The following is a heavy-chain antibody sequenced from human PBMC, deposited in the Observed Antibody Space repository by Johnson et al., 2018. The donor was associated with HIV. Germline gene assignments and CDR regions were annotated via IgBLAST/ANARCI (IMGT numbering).Heavy chain of an antibody. J-gene: IGHJ3*02. Sequence: VQLVESGGGLIQPGGSLRLSCAASGFTVSSNYMSWVRQAPGKGLEWVSGISWNSGSIGYAESVKGRFTISRDNAKNTLDLQMNSLTIEDTAVFYCARPLNNFPSNFDAFDIWGQGTMVTVSS. CDR1: GFTVSSNY. CDR2: SWNSGSI. CDR3: ARPLNNFPSNFDAFDI. V-gene: IGHV3-66*03. D-gene: IGHD4-11*01.